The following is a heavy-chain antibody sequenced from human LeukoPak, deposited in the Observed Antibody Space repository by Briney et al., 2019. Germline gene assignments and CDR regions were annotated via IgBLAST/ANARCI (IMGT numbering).Heavy chain of an antibody. CDR1: GFSFSTYA. Sequence: GTSLRLSCGASGFSFSTYAMHWVRQAPGKGLDWVAMIWSDASNQYYADSVKGRFTISRDNSKNTLYLQLNSLRAEDTAVYYCATERDSSWTFDSWGQGTLVTVSS. J-gene: IGHJ4*02. CDR2: IWSDASNQ. CDR3: ATERDSSWTFDS. V-gene: IGHV3-33*01. D-gene: IGHD6-13*01.